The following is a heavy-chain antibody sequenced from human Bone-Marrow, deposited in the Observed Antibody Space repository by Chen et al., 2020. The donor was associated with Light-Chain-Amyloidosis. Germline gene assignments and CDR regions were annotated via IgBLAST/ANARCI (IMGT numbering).Heavy chain of an antibody. CDR3: ASSAPDPSS. CDR2: VTNSSSNI. CDR1: GFTFSNYD. Sequence: EVQLVESGGGLVKPGGSLRLSCAASGFTFSNYDMNWVRQAPGKRLEWISAVTNSSSNIYYADSVRGRFTISRDNAKNSLYLQMNSLRAEDTAMYYCASSAPDPSSWGQGTLVTVSS. V-gene: IGHV3-21*01. J-gene: IGHJ5*02.